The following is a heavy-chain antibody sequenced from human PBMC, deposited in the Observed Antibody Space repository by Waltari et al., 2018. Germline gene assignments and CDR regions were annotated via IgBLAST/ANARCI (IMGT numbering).Heavy chain of an antibody. CDR1: GGTLTSDS. J-gene: IGHJ6*03. V-gene: IGHV1-69*02. CDR2: IMPDISET. D-gene: IGHD3-10*01. CDR3: AGGDGGYYYYKMDV. Sequence: QVQLVQSGAEAKKPGSSVRVPCRASGGTLTSDSVNWVRQAPGKGLEWMGRIMPDISETKYAVKFQGRITITADKSTGTVYMELSSLRSDDTAVYYCAGGDGGYYYYKMDVWGQGTTVTVSS.